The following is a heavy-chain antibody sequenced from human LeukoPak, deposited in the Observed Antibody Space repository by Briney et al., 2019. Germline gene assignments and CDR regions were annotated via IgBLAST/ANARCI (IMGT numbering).Heavy chain of an antibody. J-gene: IGHJ5*02. CDR3: ARASSTWGNWFDP. Sequence: GGSLRLSCAASGFTFSSYGMHWVRQAPGKGLEWVAVIWYDGSNKYYADSVKGRFTISRDNSKNTLYLQMNSLRAEDTAVYYCARASSTWGNWFDPWGQGTLVTVSS. D-gene: IGHD6-13*01. CDR1: GFTFSSYG. V-gene: IGHV3-33*01. CDR2: IWYDGSNK.